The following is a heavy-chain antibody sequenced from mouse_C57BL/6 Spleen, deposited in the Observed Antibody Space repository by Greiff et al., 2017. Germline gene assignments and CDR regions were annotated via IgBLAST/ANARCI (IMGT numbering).Heavy chain of an antibody. V-gene: IGHV1-62-2*01. CDR1: GYTFTEYT. D-gene: IGHD4-1*01. J-gene: IGHJ2*01. CDR2: FYPGSGSI. CDR3: ARHEDNWRSYYFDY. Sequence: QVQLQSGAELVKPGASVKLSCKASGYTFTEYTIHWVKQRSGQGLEWIGWFYPGSGSIKYNEKFKDKATLTADKSSSTVYMELSRLTSEDSAVYFCARHEDNWRSYYFDYWGQGTTLTVSS.